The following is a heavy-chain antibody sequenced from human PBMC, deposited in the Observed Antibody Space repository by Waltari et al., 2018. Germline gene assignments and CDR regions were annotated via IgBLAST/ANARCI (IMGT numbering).Heavy chain of an antibody. CDR3: ARPVGATRDWYFDL. CDR2: IYHSGST. J-gene: IGHJ2*01. Sequence: QVQLQESGPGLVKPSETLSLTCAVSGYSISSGYYWGWIRQPPGKGLEWIGSIYHSGSTYYNPSLKIRVTISVDTSKNQFSLKLSSVTAADTAVYYCARPVGATRDWYFDLWGRGTLVTVSS. CDR1: GYSISSGYY. V-gene: IGHV4-38-2*01. D-gene: IGHD1-26*01.